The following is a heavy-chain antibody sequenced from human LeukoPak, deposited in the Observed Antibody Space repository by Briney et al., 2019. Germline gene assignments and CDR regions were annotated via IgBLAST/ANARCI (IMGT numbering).Heavy chain of an antibody. D-gene: IGHD3-16*01. CDR2: IYHGGST. CDR3: ARVRQVMITFGGVIDP. Sequence: SETLSLTCAVSGGSISSGGYSWSWIRQPPGEGLEWIGYIYHGGSTYYNPSLKSRVTISVDRSKNQFSLKLSSVTAADTAVYYCARVRQVMITFGGVIDPWGQGTLVTVSS. CDR1: GGSISSGGYS. V-gene: IGHV4-30-2*01. J-gene: IGHJ5*02.